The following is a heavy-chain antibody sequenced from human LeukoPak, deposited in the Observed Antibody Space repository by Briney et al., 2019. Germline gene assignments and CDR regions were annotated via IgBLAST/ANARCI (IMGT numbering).Heavy chain of an antibody. V-gene: IGHV3-23*01. D-gene: IGHD2-8*01. CDR3: AKSRDSYCTNGICYDRKYYFDY. CDR2: ISVGGT. J-gene: IGHJ4*02. Sequence: GGSLRLSCIASGFTFNNYAMSWVHQAPGKGLEWVSTISVGGTYYADSVKGRFTISRDNSKNTRYLQMNSLRAEDTALYYCAKSRDSYCTNGICYDRKYYFDYWGQGTLVTVSS. CDR1: GFTFNNYA.